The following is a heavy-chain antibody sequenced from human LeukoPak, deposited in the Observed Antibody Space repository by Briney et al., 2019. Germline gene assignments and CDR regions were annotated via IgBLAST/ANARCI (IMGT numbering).Heavy chain of an antibody. Sequence: GGSLRLSCAASGFTFSSYSMNWVRQAPGKGLEWVSSISSASGRIFYADSVKGRFTVSRDNAQHSLSLQMSSLSAEDTAVYYCARSLRCLDFWGRGTLVTVSS. J-gene: IGHJ4*02. CDR2: ISSASGRI. V-gene: IGHV3-21*01. D-gene: IGHD2-2*01. CDR3: ARSLRCLDF. CDR1: GFTFSSYS.